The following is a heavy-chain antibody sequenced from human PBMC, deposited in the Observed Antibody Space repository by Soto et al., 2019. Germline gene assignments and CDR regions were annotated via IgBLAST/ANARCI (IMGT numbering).Heavy chain of an antibody. CDR1: GFTFSSYA. D-gene: IGHD3-16*01. V-gene: IGHV1-69*06. CDR2: IIPIFGTA. CDR3: ARGGGRFDY. J-gene: IGHJ4*02. Sequence: QVQLVESGGGVVQPGRSLRLSCAASGFTFSSYAISWVRQAPGQGLEWMGGIIPIFGTANYAQKFQGRVTITADKSTSTAYMELSSLRSEDTAVYYCARGGGRFDYWGQGTLVTVSS.